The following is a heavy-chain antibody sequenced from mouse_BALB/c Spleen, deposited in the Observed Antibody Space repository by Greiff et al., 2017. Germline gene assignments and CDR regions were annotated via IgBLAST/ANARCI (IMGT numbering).Heavy chain of an antibody. Sequence: VQLQQSGPGLVAPSQSLSITCTVSGFSLTGYGVNWVRQPPGKGLEWLGMIWGDGSTDYNSALKSRLSISKDNSKSQVFLKMNSLQTDDTARYYCARDLYYGSSWYFDVWGAGTTVTVSS. CDR3: ARDLYYGSSWYFDV. D-gene: IGHD1-1*01. V-gene: IGHV2-6-7*01. CDR2: IWGDGST. CDR1: GFSLTGYG. J-gene: IGHJ1*01.